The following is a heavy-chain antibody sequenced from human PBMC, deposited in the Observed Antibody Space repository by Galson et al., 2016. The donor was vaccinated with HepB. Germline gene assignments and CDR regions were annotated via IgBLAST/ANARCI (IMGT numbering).Heavy chain of an antibody. J-gene: IGHJ4*02. D-gene: IGHD5-18*01. CDR1: GGSISTYY. CDR2: IYYSGST. Sequence: SETLSLTCTVSGGSISTYYWSWIRQPPGKGLEWIGYIYYSGSTNYNPSLKSRVTISVDTSKNQFSLKLSSVTAADTAVYYCAKDTWIHLWPTAYFDYWGQGTLVPVSS. CDR3: AKDTWIHLWPTAYFDY. V-gene: IGHV4-59*01.